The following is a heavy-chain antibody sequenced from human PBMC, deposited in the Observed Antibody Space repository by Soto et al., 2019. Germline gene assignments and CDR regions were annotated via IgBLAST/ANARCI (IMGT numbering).Heavy chain of an antibody. CDR2: IKNDGSEQ. CDR1: VFTFTTYY. CDR3: SRENWFQDY. D-gene: IGHD3-10*01. J-gene: IGHJ4*02. V-gene: IGHV3-7*03. Sequence: WWSLRLSCAASVFTFTTYYMTWVRQAPGKGLEWVASIKNDGSEQYYVDSVKGRFTISRDNAKNSLYLQMNSLRAGDTALYYCSRENWFQDYWGQGTLVTVSS.